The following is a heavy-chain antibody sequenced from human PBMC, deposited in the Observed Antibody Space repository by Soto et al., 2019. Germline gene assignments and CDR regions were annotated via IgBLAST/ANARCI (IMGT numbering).Heavy chain of an antibody. CDR3: AREHKYFSWGNDAFNI. CDR2: IYHSGST. Sequence: SETLSLTCAVFRGSISSSNWWRSVRQPPGKGLEWIGYIYHSGSTYYNPSLKSRVTISVDTSKNQFSLKLSSVTAADTAVYYCAREHKYFSWGNDAFNIWGQGTMVTVSS. D-gene: IGHD7-27*01. CDR1: RGSISSSNW. V-gene: IGHV4-4*02. J-gene: IGHJ3*02.